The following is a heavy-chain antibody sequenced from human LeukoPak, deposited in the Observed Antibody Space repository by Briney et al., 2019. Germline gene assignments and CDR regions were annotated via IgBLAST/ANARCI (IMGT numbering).Heavy chain of an antibody. CDR3: ARNGYSGYQTLNYFDY. CDR1: GGSFSGYY. J-gene: IGHJ4*02. D-gene: IGHD5-12*01. Sequence: TLSLTCAVYGGSFSGYYWSWIRQPPGKALEWLARIDWDDDKYYSTSLKTRLTISKDTSKNQVVLTMTNMDPVDTATYYCARNGYSGYQTLNYFDYWGQGTLVTVSS. CDR2: IDWDDDK. V-gene: IGHV2-70*11.